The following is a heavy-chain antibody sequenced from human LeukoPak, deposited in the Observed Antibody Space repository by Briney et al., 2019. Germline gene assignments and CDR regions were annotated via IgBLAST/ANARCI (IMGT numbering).Heavy chain of an antibody. CDR1: GGSISSYY. CDR2: IYYSGST. D-gene: IGHD2-21*01. Sequence: SETLSLTCTVSGGSISSYYWSWIQQPPGKGLEWIGYIYYSGSTNYNPSLKSRVTISVDTSKNQFSLKLSSVTAADTAVYYCARSSAYFTVNYYFDYWGQGTLVTVSS. CDR3: ARSSAYFTVNYYFDY. J-gene: IGHJ4*02. V-gene: IGHV4-59*01.